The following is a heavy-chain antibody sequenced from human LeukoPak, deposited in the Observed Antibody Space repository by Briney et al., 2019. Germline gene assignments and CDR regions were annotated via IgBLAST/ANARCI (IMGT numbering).Heavy chain of an antibody. V-gene: IGHV4-39*07. CDR2: IYYSGCT. CDR3: ARASNHHYCSGGSCLNWFDP. D-gene: IGHD2-15*01. J-gene: IGHJ5*02. Sequence: SETLSLTCTVSGGSISSSSYYWGWIRQPPGKGLEWIGSIYYSGCTYYNPSLKSRVTISVDTSKNQFSLKLSSVTAADTAVYYCARASNHHYCSGGSCLNWFDPWGQGTLVTVSS. CDR1: GGSISSSSYY.